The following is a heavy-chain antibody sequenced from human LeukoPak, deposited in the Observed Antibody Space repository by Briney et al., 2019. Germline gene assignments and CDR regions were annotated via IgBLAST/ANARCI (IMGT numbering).Heavy chain of an antibody. V-gene: IGHV3-21*01. J-gene: IGHJ6*02. CDR3: AREVASGDYDHHGSPGMDV. CDR2: ISGSSYI. Sequence: GGSLRLSCAASGFTFSSYSMNWVRQAPGKGLEWVSSISGSSYIYYADSVKGRFTISRDNAKNSLYLQMNSLRAEDTAVYYCAREVASGDYDHHGSPGMDVWGQGTTVTVSS. D-gene: IGHD2-15*01. CDR1: GFTFSSYS.